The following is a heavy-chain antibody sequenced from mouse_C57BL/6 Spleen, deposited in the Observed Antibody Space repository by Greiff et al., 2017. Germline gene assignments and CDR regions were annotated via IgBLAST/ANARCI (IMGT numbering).Heavy chain of an antibody. CDR2: IDPSDSET. J-gene: IGHJ2*01. V-gene: IGHV1-52*01. Sequence: QVQLQQPGAELVMPGASVKLSCKASGYTFTSYWMQWVKQRPIQGLEWIGNIDPSDSETHYNQKFKDKATLTVDKSSSTADMQLSSLTSEDSTVYYGARREGVYWGQGTTLTVSS. CDR3: ARREGVY. CDR1: GYTFTSYW.